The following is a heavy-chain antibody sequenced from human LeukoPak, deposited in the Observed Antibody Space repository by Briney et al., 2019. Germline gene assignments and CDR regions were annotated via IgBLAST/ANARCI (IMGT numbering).Heavy chain of an antibody. J-gene: IGHJ3*02. CDR3: ARGNNPLKLWRDAFDI. CDR2: IYTSGST. Sequence: PSETLSLTCTVSGGSISSYYWSWIRQPAGKGLEWIGRIYTSGSTNYNPSLKSRVTMSVDTSKNQFSLKLSSVTAADTAVYYCARGNNPLKLWRDAFDIWSQGTMVTVSS. V-gene: IGHV4-4*07. CDR1: GGSISSYY. D-gene: IGHD3-10*01.